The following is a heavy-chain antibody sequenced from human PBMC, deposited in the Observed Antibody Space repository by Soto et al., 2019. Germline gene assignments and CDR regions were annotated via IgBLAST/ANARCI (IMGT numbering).Heavy chain of an antibody. J-gene: IGHJ4*01. CDR1: GGSISSGGYY. Sequence: QVQLQESGPGLVQPSQTLSLTCTVSGGSISSGGYYWSWIRQHPGTGLEWIGHISYSGSTYSHTSLTSRVTISVDTSRFQFSLIVNSVTAADTDVYYCARGVLHCGQGTLVTVSS. CDR2: ISYSGST. CDR3: ARGVLH. V-gene: IGHV4-31*03.